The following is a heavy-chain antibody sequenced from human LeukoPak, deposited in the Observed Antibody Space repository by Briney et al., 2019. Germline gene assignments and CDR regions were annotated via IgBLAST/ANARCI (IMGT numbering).Heavy chain of an antibody. V-gene: IGHV4-59*01. Sequence: SETLSLTCTVSGASISTYYWSWIRQPPGQGLEWIGYLYYSGSTNYNPSLKSRVTISVDTSKNQFSLKLSSVTAADTAVYYCARGRYYYGSGASPVYFDYWGQGTLVTVSS. CDR3: ARGRYYYGSGASPVYFDY. CDR2: LYYSGST. J-gene: IGHJ4*02. D-gene: IGHD3-10*01. CDR1: GASISTYY.